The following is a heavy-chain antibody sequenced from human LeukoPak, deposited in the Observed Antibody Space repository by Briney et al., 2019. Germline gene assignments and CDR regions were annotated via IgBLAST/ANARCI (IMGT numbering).Heavy chain of an antibody. J-gene: IGHJ6*03. Sequence: QPGGSLRLSCAASGFTFSSYGMHWVRQAPGKGLEWVAFIRYDGSNKYYADSVKGRFTISRDNSKNTLYLQMNSLRAEDTAVYYCAKDDYSGSYYNYYYYYMDVWGKGTTVTISS. D-gene: IGHD1-26*01. CDR3: AKDDYSGSYYNYYYYYMDV. V-gene: IGHV3-30*02. CDR1: GFTFSSYG. CDR2: IRYDGSNK.